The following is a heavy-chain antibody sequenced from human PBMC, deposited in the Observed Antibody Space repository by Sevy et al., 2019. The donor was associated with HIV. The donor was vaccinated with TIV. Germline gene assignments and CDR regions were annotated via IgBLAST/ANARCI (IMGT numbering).Heavy chain of an antibody. Sequence: ASVKVSCKASGYTFSNNAIHWVRQAPGQRLEWMGWVHAGNGHTKFSEQFQDRVTISRDTSATTDYMDLTSLTSEDTAIYYCARGKGGIFGVVTGQFDYWGQGTLVTVSS. CDR2: VHAGNGHT. CDR1: GYTFSNNA. CDR3: ARGKGGIFGVVTGQFDY. J-gene: IGHJ4*02. V-gene: IGHV1-3*01. D-gene: IGHD3-3*01.